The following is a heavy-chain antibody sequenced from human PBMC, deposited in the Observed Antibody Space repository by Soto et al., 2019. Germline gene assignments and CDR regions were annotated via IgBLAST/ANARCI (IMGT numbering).Heavy chain of an antibody. CDR2: IYYSGST. V-gene: IGHV4-61*01. D-gene: IGHD3-10*01. CDR3: ARDSGGYYTPDPWFDP. J-gene: IGHJ5*02. Sequence: PSETLSLTCTVSGGSVSSGSYYWSWIRQPPGKGLEWIGYIYYSGSTNHNPSLKSRVTISVDTSKNQFSLKLSSVTAADTAVYYCARDSGGYYTPDPWFDPWGQGTLVTVSS. CDR1: GGSVSSGSYY.